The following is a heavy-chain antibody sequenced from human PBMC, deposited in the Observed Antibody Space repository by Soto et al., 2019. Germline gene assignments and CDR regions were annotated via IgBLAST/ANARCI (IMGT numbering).Heavy chain of an antibody. D-gene: IGHD1-26*01. CDR1: GFTFSSYS. V-gene: IGHV3-48*01. CDR3: ARGTPSWELIFDY. J-gene: IGHJ4*02. Sequence: EVQLVESGGGLVQHGGSLRLSCAASGFTFSSYSMNWVRQAPGKGLEWVSYISSSSSTIYYADSVKGRFTISRDNAKNSLYLQMNSLRAEDTAVYYCARGTPSWELIFDYWRQGTLVTVAS. CDR2: ISSSSSTI.